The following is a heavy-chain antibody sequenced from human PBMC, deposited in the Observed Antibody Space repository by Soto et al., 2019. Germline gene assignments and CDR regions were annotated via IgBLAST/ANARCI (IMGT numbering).Heavy chain of an antibody. CDR3: AKEKLRYFDWSEHDY. V-gene: IGHV3-23*01. J-gene: IGHJ4*02. Sequence: VQLLESGGGLVQPGGSLRLSCAASGFTFSSYAMSWVRQAPGKGLEWVTAISGSGGSTYYADSVKGRFTISRDNSKNTLYVQMNSLRAEDTAVYYCAKEKLRYFDWSEHDYWGQGTLVTVSA. CDR1: GFTFSSYA. D-gene: IGHD3-9*01. CDR2: ISGSGGST.